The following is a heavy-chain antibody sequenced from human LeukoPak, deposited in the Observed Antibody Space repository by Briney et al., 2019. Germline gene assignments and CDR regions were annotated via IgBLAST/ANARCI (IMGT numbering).Heavy chain of an antibody. CDR3: ARGYTIFGVVTPLGFDY. CDR2: INPNSGGT. V-gene: IGHV1-2*02. CDR1: GYTFTGYY. J-gene: IGHJ4*02. Sequence: ASVKVSCKASGYTFTGYYMHWVRQAPGQGLEWMGWINPNSGGTNYAQKFQGRVTMTRDTSISTAYMELSRLRSDDTAVYYCARGYTIFGVVTPLGFDYWGQGTLVTVSS. D-gene: IGHD3-3*01.